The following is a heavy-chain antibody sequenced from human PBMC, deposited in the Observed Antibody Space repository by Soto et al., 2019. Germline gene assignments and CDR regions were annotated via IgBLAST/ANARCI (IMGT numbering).Heavy chain of an antibody. Sequence: SVKVSCKASGGTFSSYAISWVRQAPGQGLEWMGGIIPIFGTANYAQKFQGRVTITSDESTSTAYMELSSLRSEDTAVYYCARVVPAGWSFDYWGQGTLVTVSS. D-gene: IGHD3-3*01. V-gene: IGHV1-69*13. J-gene: IGHJ4*02. CDR2: IIPIFGTA. CDR3: ARVVPAGWSFDY. CDR1: GGTFSSYA.